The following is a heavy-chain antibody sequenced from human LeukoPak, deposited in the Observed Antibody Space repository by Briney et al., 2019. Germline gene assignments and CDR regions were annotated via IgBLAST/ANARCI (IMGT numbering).Heavy chain of an antibody. D-gene: IGHD6-19*01. CDR3: ARSGTRYGHSSGLSL. V-gene: IGHV1-8*01. Sequence: ASVKVSFKASGYTFTSYDINWVRQATGQGLEWMGWMNPNSGNTGYAQKFQGRATMTRNTSISTAYMELSSLRSEDTAVYYCARSGTRYGHSSGLSLWGQGTLVTVSS. CDR1: GYTFTSYD. CDR2: MNPNSGNT. J-gene: IGHJ4*02.